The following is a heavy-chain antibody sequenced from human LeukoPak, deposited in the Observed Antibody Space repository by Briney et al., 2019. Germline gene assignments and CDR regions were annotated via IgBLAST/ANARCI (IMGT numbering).Heavy chain of an antibody. Sequence: ASVKVSCKASGGTFSSYAISWVRQAPGQGLEWMGRIIPTLGIANYAQKFQGRVTITADKSTSTAYMELSSLRSEDTAVYYCARDLWAVAGTRYGMDVWGQGTTVTVSS. V-gene: IGHV1-69*04. CDR2: IIPTLGIA. CDR3: ARDLWAVAGTRYGMDV. J-gene: IGHJ6*02. CDR1: GGTFSSYA. D-gene: IGHD6-19*01.